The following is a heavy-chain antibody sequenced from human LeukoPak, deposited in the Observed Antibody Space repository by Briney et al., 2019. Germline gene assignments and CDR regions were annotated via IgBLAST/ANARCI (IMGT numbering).Heavy chain of an antibody. CDR3: ARDVDY. J-gene: IGHJ4*02. V-gene: IGHV4-4*07. Sequence: LESACLTCAVSGGSFNTYYWSWSPESAGKGLEWIGRVYTTGTTNYNPSLKSRVTISVDTSKNQFSLKLNSVTAADTAVYYCARDVDYWGQGTLVTVSS. CDR1: GGSFNTYY. CDR2: VYTTGTT.